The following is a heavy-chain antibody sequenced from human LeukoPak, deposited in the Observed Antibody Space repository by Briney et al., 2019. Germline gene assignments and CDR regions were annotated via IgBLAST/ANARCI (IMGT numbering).Heavy chain of an antibody. CDR1: GGSFSGYY. CDR3: ARGGDPEADY. CDR2: INHSGST. D-gene: IGHD3-16*01. J-gene: IGHJ4*02. Sequence: SETLSLTCAVYGGSFSGYYWSWIRQPPGKGLEWIGEINHSGSTNYNPSLKSRVTTSVDTSKNQFSLQLSSVTAADTAVYYCARGGDPEADYWGQGTLVTVSS. V-gene: IGHV4-34*01.